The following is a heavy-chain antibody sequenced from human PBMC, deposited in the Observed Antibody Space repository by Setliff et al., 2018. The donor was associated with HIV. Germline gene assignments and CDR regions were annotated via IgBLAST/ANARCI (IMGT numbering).Heavy chain of an antibody. Sequence: SETLSLTCSVSGGAISGSGYYWSWIRQPPGKGLEWLGHIYSSGSTNYNPSLKSRVTISVDTSKNQFSLKLYSVTAADTAVYYCARAYFGSGIYYWGQGTLVTVSS. V-gene: IGHV4-61*05. D-gene: IGHD3-10*01. CDR2: IYSSGST. CDR1: GGAISGSGYY. J-gene: IGHJ4*02. CDR3: ARAYFGSGIYY.